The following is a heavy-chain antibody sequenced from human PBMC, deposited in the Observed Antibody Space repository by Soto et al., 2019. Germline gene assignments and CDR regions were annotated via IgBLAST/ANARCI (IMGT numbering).Heavy chain of an antibody. Sequence: GASVKVSCKASGGTFSSYAISWVRQAPGQGLEWMGGIIPIFGTANYAQKFQGRVTIAADESTSTAYTELSSLRSEDTAVYYCARSELSQDSSGYCFDYWGQGTLVTVSS. D-gene: IGHD3-22*01. CDR3: ARSELSQDSSGYCFDY. CDR1: GGTFSSYA. V-gene: IGHV1-69*13. J-gene: IGHJ4*02. CDR2: IIPIFGTA.